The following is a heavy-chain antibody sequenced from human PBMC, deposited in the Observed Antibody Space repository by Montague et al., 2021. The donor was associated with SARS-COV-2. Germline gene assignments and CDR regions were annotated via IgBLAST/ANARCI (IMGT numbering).Heavy chain of an antibody. CDR1: GFTFSSYS. Sequence: YLRLSCAASGFTFSSYSMNWVRQAPGKGLEWVSSISSSSSYIYYADSARGRFTISRDNAKNSLYLQMNSLRAEDTAVYYCARAAVRGVIEHIYGMDVWGQGTTVTVSS. CDR3: ARAAVRGVIEHIYGMDV. D-gene: IGHD3-10*01. CDR2: ISSSSSYI. J-gene: IGHJ6*02. V-gene: IGHV3-21*01.